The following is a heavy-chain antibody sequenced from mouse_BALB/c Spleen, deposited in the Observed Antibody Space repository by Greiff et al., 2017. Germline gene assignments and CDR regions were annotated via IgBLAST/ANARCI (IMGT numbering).Heavy chain of an antibody. V-gene: IGHV1S137*01. CDR1: GYTFTDYA. CDR2: ISTYYGDA. CDR3: ARYYGSSYGAMDY. J-gene: IGHJ4*01. Sequence: VQLQQSGAELVRPGVSVKISCKGSGYTFTDYAMHWVKQSHAKSLEWIGVISTYYGDASYNQKFKGKATMTVDKSSSTAYMELARLTSEDSAIYYCARYYGSSYGAMDYWGQGTSVTVSS. D-gene: IGHD1-1*01.